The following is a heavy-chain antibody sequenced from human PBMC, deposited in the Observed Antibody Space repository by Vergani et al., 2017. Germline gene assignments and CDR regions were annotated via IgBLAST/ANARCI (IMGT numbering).Heavy chain of an antibody. CDR1: GFTFSSYA. J-gene: IGHJ4*02. V-gene: IGHV3-30-3*01. D-gene: IGHD3-10*01. CDR2: ISYDGSNK. CDR3: ASAYGSGSYYIYY. Sequence: QVQLVESGGGVVQPGRSLRLSCAASGFTFSSYAMHWVRQAPGKGLEWVAVISYDGSNKYYADSVKGRFTISRDNSKNTLYLQMNSLRAEDTAVYYCASAYGSGSYYIYYWGQGTLVTVSS.